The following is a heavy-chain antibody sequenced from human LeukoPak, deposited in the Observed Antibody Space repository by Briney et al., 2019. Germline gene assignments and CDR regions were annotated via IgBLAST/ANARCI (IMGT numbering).Heavy chain of an antibody. CDR2: ISWNSGSI. CDR1: GFTFDDYA. J-gene: IGHJ2*01. V-gene: IGHV3-9*01. Sequence: PGRSLRLSCAASGFTFDDYAMHWVRQAPGKGLEWVSGISWNSGSIGYADSVKGRFTISRDNAKNSLYLQMNSLRAEDTALYYCAKERMTGHYGDYDFDLWGRGTLVTVSS. D-gene: IGHD4-17*01. CDR3: AKERMTGHYGDYDFDL.